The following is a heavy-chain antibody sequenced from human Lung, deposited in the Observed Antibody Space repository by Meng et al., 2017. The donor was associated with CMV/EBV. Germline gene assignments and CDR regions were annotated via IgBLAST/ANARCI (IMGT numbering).Heavy chain of an antibody. J-gene: IGHJ1*01. Sequence: QVQLRESGPALVKPSGPLSLTCAVSGDSITNHNWWAWVRQPPGKGLEWIGEIPHRGSSAYNPSLMSRVSMSIDKSKNQFSLKLTSVTAADTAVYHCLRRSGGSVWGQGTLVTVSS. CDR3: LRRSGGSV. V-gene: IGHV4-4*02. D-gene: IGHD3-10*01. CDR2: IPHRGSS. CDR1: GDSITNHNW.